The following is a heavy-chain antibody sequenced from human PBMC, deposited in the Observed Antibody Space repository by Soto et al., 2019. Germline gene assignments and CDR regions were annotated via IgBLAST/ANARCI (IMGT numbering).Heavy chain of an antibody. CDR1: GFSFSSYA. Sequence: DVQLVESGGGLVQPGGSLRLSCAASGFSFSSYAMMWVRQAPGEGLEWLSYITTVSSSMYYADSVKGRFTISRDNAKNMLYLQMNSLRDEDTAVYYCATAYSGGSKFDNWGRGALVTVSS. J-gene: IGHJ4*02. CDR2: ITTVSSSM. D-gene: IGHD6-19*01. CDR3: ATAYSGGSKFDN. V-gene: IGHV3-48*02.